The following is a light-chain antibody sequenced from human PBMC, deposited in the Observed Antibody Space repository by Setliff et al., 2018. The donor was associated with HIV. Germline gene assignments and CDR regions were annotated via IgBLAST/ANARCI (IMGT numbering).Light chain of an antibody. CDR3: QQYYSTPPT. CDR1: QGISNS. Sequence: DIQMTQSPSSLSASVGDRVTITCRASQGISNSLAWYQQKPGKAPKLLLYAASRLESGVPSRFSGSGSGTGYTLTISSLQPEDFATYYCQQYYSTPPTFGQGTRLEIK. J-gene: IGKJ5*01. CDR2: AAS. V-gene: IGKV1-NL1*01.